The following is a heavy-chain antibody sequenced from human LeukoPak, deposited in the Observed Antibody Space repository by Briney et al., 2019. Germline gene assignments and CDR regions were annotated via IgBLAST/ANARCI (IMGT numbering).Heavy chain of an antibody. D-gene: IGHD3-22*01. CDR2: LIPIFGSA. CDR3: ARGGALGDSSAYYSGGFDD. CDR1: GGSFNTYA. J-gene: IGHJ4*02. Sequence: SVKVFCKASGGSFNTYAIRWVRRARGQGLEWMGGLIPIFGSANYAQKFQGRVTITADESTSTAYMELRSLRPEDTAVYYCARGGALGDSSAYYSGGFDDWGQGTLVTVSS. V-gene: IGHV1-69*13.